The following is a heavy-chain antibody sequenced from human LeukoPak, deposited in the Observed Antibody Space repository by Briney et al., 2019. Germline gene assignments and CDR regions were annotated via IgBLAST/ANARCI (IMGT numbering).Heavy chain of an antibody. J-gene: IGHJ5*02. CDR1: GFTFSSYW. CDR2: IKYDGSVK. D-gene: IGHD6-13*01. CDR3: ARLGIVSTGDSNWFDP. Sequence: PGGSLRLSCAASGFTFSSYWMSWVRQAPGKGLEWVASIKYDGSVKLYVDSLKGRFTISRDNAKNSLYLQMNSLRAEDTAVYYCARLGIVSTGDSNWFDPWGQGTLVTVSS. V-gene: IGHV3-7*04.